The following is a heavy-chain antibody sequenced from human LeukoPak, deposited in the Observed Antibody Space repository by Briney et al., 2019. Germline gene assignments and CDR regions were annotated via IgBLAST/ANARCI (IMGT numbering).Heavy chain of an antibody. CDR1: GFTFSSYE. CDR3: ARARGYYYYMDV. V-gene: IGHV3-48*03. J-gene: IGHJ6*03. CDR2: ISSSGSTI. Sequence: GGSLRLSCAASGFTFSSYEMNCVRQAPGKGLEWVSYISSSGSTIYYADSVKGRFTISRDNAKNSLYLQMNSLRAEDTAVYYCARARGYYYYMDVWGKGTTVTISS.